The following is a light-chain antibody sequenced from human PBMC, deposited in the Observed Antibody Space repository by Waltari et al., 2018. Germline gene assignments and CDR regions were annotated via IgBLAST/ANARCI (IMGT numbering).Light chain of an antibody. J-gene: IGKJ4*01. CDR3: QQVDSFPLT. V-gene: IGKV1-12*01. CDR1: QDISSW. CDR2: TAS. Sequence: DIQMTQSPASVSASVGDRVTITCRVSQDISSWLAWYQQKPGKAPKLLIYTASSLQSGVPSRFSGSGSGTAFTLTITSLQPEDFATYYCQQVDSFPLTFGGGTKVDIK.